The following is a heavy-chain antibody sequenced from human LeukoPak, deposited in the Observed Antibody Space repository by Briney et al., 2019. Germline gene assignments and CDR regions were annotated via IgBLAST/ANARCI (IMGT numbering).Heavy chain of an antibody. CDR2: INHSGST. D-gene: IGHD1-26*01. V-gene: IGHV4-34*01. CDR3: ARSLSLSGNTNWFDP. J-gene: IGHJ5*02. Sequence: PSETLSLTCAVYGGSFSGYYWSWIRQPPGKGLEWIGEINHSGSTNYNPSLKSRVTISVDTSKNQFSLKLSSVTAADTAVYYCARSLSLSGNTNWFDPWGQGTLVTVSS. CDR1: GGSFSGYY.